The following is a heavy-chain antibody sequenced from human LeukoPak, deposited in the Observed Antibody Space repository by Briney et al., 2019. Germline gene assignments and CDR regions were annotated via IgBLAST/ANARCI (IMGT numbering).Heavy chain of an antibody. V-gene: IGHV3-30*18. CDR2: ISYDGSNK. Sequence: PGGSLRLSCAASGFTFSSYGMHWVRQALGKGLEWVAVISYDGSNKYYADSVKGRFTISRDNSKNTLYLQMNSLRAEDTAVYYCAKDRGYCTNGVCYRFDYWGQGTLVTVSS. CDR1: GFTFSSYG. CDR3: AKDRGYCTNGVCYRFDY. J-gene: IGHJ4*02. D-gene: IGHD2-8*01.